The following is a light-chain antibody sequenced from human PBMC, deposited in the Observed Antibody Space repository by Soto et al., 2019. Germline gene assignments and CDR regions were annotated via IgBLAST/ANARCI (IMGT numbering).Light chain of an antibody. J-gene: IGKJ5*01. CDR3: QQRNSYPIT. CDR2: DAS. CDR1: QSISSW. Sequence: DIQMTQSPSTLSASLGDRVTITCRASQSISSWLAWYQQKPGKAPKLIIYDASSLESGVPSRFSGSGSGTEFTLTISSLQPEDFATYYCQQRNSYPITFGQGTRLEIK. V-gene: IGKV1-5*01.